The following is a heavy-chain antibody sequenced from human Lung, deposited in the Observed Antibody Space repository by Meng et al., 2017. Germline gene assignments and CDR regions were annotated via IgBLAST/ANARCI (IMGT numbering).Heavy chain of an antibody. D-gene: IGHD1-26*01. CDR2: IFHSGST. J-gene: IGHJ4*02. CDR1: GGPITSSTW. V-gene: IGHV4-4*02. Sequence: LRESTPALFKSSGTLSLSCAVSGGPITSSTWWSWVRQTPGKGLEWFGEIFHSGSTNYNPPLESRVTISVDKSKNQFSLKVHSVTAADTATYYCARFDISSSGRGDYWGQGILVTVSS. CDR3: ARFDISSSGRGDY.